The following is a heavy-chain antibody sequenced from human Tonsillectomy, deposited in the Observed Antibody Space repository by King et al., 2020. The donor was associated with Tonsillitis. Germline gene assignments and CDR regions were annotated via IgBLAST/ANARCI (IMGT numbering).Heavy chain of an antibody. CDR3: ARNPCSGGSCYSYYFDY. Sequence: VQLVESGGGVVQPGRSLRLSCAASGFTFSSYAMHWVRQAPGKGLEWVAVISYDGSNKYYADFVKGRFTISRDNSKNTLYLQMNSLRAEDTAVYYCARNPCSGGSCYSYYFDYWGQGTLVTVSS. CDR1: GFTFSSYA. J-gene: IGHJ4*02. V-gene: IGHV3-30-3*01. D-gene: IGHD2-15*01. CDR2: ISYDGSNK.